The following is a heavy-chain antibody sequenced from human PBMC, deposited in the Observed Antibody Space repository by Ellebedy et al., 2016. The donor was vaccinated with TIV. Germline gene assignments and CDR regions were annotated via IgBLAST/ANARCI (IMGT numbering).Heavy chain of an antibody. CDR1: GGPVSDFY. V-gene: IGHV4-4*07. J-gene: IGHJ4*02. CDR3: AKAITTSWYPDY. Sequence: MPSETLSLTFTVSGGPVSDFYWTWIRKPAGKGLEWMWRLNTGGTFNYNPSFRTLLNMSAATSKNQFSLNLRSVTAADTAVDYCAKAITTSWYPDYWGQGTLVTVSS. D-gene: IGHD5-12*01. CDR2: LNTGGTF.